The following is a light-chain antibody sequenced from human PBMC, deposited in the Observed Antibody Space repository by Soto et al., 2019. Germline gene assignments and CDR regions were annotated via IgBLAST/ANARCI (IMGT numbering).Light chain of an antibody. V-gene: IGKV3-20*01. CDR2: GAF. Sequence: IVLTQSPGTLSLSPGERATLYCRASESITSTYLAWYQLKPGRPPRLVIYGAFNRATGIPDRFSATGSGIYFSFSISGLRPEDSEVYFCQRYDTSPWSFGQGTKLEIK. J-gene: IGKJ1*01. CDR3: QRYDTSPWS. CDR1: ESITSTY.